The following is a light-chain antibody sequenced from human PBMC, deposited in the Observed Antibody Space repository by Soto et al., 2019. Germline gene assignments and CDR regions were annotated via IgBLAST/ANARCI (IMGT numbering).Light chain of an antibody. J-gene: IGKJ1*01. CDR1: QTISSW. CDR3: KHYNSYSEA. Sequence: DIPMAQSPSSLSASVGDRVTITCRASQTISSWLAWYQQKPGKAPKLLIYKAYTLKSGVQSRFSGSGSGTEFALTISSLQPDDFATYYCKHYNSYSEAFGQGTKVDIK. CDR2: KAY. V-gene: IGKV1-5*03.